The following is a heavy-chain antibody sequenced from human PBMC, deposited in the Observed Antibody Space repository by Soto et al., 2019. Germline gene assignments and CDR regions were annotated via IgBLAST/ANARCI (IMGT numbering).Heavy chain of an antibody. Sequence: GESLKISCQVSGYTFTIYWIGWVRHMPGKGLEWMGIIYPSDSDTRYSPSFQGQVTISADQSINTAYLQWDSLKASDTPIYYCARPANTVADHFDLWGQGTPLTVSS. J-gene: IGHJ4*02. CDR2: IYPSDSDT. CDR3: ARPANTVADHFDL. CDR1: GYTFTIYW. V-gene: IGHV5-51*01. D-gene: IGHD4-17*01.